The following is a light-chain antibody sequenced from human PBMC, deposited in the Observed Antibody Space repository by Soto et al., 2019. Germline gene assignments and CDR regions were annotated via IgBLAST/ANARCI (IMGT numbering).Light chain of an antibody. V-gene: IGKV3-11*01. CDR3: QQRSNWPPIT. CDR2: DAS. J-gene: IGKJ5*01. Sequence: EKVMTQSPATLSVSPGETVTLSCRASQSVSSYLAWYQQKPGQAPRLLIYDASNRATGIPARFSGSGSGTDFTLTISSLEPEDLAVYYCQQRSNWPPITFGQGTRLEIK. CDR1: QSVSSY.